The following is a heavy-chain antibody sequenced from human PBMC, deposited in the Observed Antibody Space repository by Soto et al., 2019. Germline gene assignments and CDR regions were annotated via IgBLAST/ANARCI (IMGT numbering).Heavy chain of an antibody. CDR3: ARSGSHYYYYGMDV. J-gene: IGHJ6*02. Sequence: SETLSLTCTVSGGSISSGDYYWSWIRQPPGKGLEWIGYIYYSGSTYYNPSLKSRVTISVDTSKNQFSLKLSSVTAADTAVYYCARSGSHYYYYGMDVWGQGTTVTVSS. V-gene: IGHV4-30-4*01. CDR1: GGSISSGDYY. D-gene: IGHD1-26*01. CDR2: IYYSGST.